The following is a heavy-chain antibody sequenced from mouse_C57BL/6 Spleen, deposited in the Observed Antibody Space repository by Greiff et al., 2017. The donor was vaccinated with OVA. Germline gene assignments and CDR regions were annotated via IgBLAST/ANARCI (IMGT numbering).Heavy chain of an antibody. CDR1: GYSITSGYY. D-gene: IGHD2-1*01. CDR2: ISYDGSN. CDR3: ARDGGIYGNYDYAMDY. J-gene: IGHJ4*01. Sequence: EVHLVESGPGLVKPSQSLSLTCSVTGYSITSGYYWNWIRQFPGNKLEWMGYISYDGSNNYNPSLKNRISITRDTSKNQFFLKLNSVTTEDTATYYCARDGGIYGNYDYAMDYWGQGTSVTVSS. V-gene: IGHV3-6*01.